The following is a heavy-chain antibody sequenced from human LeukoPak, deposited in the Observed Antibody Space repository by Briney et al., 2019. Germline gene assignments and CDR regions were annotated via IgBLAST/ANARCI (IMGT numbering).Heavy chain of an antibody. D-gene: IGHD2-15*01. CDR1: GFTFSSYG. CDR2: IRYDGSDK. J-gene: IGHJ4*02. V-gene: IGHV3-30*02. CDR3: AKDQGGSFDY. Sequence: SGGSLRLSCAASGFTFSSYGMHWVRQAPGRGLEWVSFIRYDGSDKYYADSVKGRSTISRDNSKTTLYLQMNSLRVEDTAVYYCAKDQGGSFDYWGQGTLVTVSS.